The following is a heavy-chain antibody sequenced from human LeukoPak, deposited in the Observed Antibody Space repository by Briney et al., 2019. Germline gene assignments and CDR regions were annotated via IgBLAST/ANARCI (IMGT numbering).Heavy chain of an antibody. CDR3: ARSYYYDSSGYIKYFDY. D-gene: IGHD3-22*01. CDR2: IKQDGSEK. V-gene: IGHV3-7*01. J-gene: IGHJ4*02. CDR1: GFTFSNFQ. Sequence: GGSLRLSCAASGFTFSNFQMTWVRQAPGKGLEWVANIKQDGSEKYYVDSVEGRFTISRDNAKNSLYLQMNSLRAEDTAVYYCARSYYYDSSGYIKYFDYWGQGTLVTVSS.